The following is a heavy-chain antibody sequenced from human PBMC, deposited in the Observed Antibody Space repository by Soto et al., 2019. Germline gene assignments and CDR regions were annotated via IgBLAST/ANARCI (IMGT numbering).Heavy chain of an antibody. Sequence: GSLRFSCAASGFTFSHYAMNLVRHAPGKGLEWISTISDRDGSTYYADSVKGRFTVSRDNFNNMVYLQMNSLRAEDTGAYYCAPALRYTSTGGLWGQGTLVTVSS. CDR2: ISDRDGST. CDR1: GFTFSHYA. CDR3: APALRYTSTGGL. V-gene: IGHV3-23*01. J-gene: IGHJ4*02. D-gene: IGHD1-1*01.